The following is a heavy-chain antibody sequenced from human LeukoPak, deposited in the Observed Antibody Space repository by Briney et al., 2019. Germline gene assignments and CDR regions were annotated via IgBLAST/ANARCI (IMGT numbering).Heavy chain of an antibody. CDR2: IIPIFGTA. CDR3: ARGFGSYRFDY. D-gene: IGHD1-26*01. Sequence: ASVKVSCKASGGTFSSYAISWVRQAPGQGLEWMGRIIPIFGTANYAQKFQGRVTITTDESTSTAYMELSSLRSEDTAVYYCARGFGSYRFDYWGQGTLVTVSS. V-gene: IGHV1-69*05. J-gene: IGHJ4*02. CDR1: GGTFSSYA.